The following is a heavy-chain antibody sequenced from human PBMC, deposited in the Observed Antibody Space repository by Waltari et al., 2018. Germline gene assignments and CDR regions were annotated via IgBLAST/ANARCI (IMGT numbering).Heavy chain of an antibody. J-gene: IGHJ4*02. CDR3: AIPTVTDRYYFDY. V-gene: IGHV1-2*02. D-gene: IGHD4-17*01. CDR2: INPNSGGT. CDR1: GYTFTGHY. Sequence: QVQLVQSGAEVTKPGASVKVSCKASGYTFTGHYLHWWRQAPGQGLEWMGWINPNSGGTNYAQKFQGRVTMTRDTSISTAYMELSRLRSDDTAVYYCAIPTVTDRYYFDYWGQGTLVTVSS.